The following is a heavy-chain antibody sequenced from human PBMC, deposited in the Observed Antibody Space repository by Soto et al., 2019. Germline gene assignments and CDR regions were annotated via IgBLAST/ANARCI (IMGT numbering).Heavy chain of an antibody. CDR3: ARDQSLDIVPTIEPSFAY. Sequence: ASVKVSCKASGGTFSSYTISWVRQAPGQGLEWMGRIIPNNGIANYAQKIQGRVTMTTDTSTSTAYMELRSLRSDDTAVYYCARDQSLDIVPTIEPSFAYWGQGTLVPVSS. J-gene: IGHJ4*02. D-gene: IGHD5-12*01. CDR2: IIPNNGIA. CDR1: GGTFSSYT. V-gene: IGHV1-18*01.